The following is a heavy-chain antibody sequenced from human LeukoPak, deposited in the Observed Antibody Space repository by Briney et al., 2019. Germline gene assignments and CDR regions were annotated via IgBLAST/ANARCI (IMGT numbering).Heavy chain of an antibody. CDR2: INSKSGAT. Sequence: ASVKVSCKTSGYTFSDYFIHWVRQAAGQGLEWMGRINSKSGATNFAQSFQGRVTMTRDTSLSTAYMELSTLRSDDTAVYYCAREAALSSNLRDYLDYWGQGTLVTVSS. V-gene: IGHV1-2*02. D-gene: IGHD6-13*01. J-gene: IGHJ4*02. CDR1: GYTFSDYF. CDR3: AREAALSSNLRDYLDY.